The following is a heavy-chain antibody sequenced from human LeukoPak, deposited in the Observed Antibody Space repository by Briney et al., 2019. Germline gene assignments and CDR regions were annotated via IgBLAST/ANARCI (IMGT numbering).Heavy chain of an antibody. CDR1: GFTFSSYS. Sequence: GGSLRLSCTASGFTFSSYSRNWVRQAPGKGLEWVSYISSSSTIYYADSVKGRFTISRDNAKNSLYLQMNSLRAEDTAVYYCARNPSKAIAAAGTEGVYWGQGTLVTVSS. J-gene: IGHJ4*02. CDR3: ARNPSKAIAAAGTEGVY. CDR2: ISSSSTI. V-gene: IGHV3-48*01. D-gene: IGHD6-13*01.